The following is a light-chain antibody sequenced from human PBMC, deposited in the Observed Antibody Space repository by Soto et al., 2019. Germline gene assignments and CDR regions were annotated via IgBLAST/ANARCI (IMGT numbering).Light chain of an antibody. CDR3: QQYGSSPLFT. CDR1: QSVSSSY. V-gene: IGKV3-20*01. J-gene: IGKJ3*01. Sequence: EIVLTQSPGTLSLSPGAKATLSCRASQSVSSSYLAWYQQKPGQAPRLLIYDASSRATGIPDRFSGSGSGKDFTLIISRLEPEVFAVYYCQQYGSSPLFTFGPGTKVDIK. CDR2: DAS.